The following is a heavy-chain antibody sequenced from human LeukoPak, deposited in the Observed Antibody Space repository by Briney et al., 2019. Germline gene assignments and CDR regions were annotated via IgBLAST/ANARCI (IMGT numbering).Heavy chain of an antibody. J-gene: IGHJ4*02. Sequence: PSETLSLTCTVSGGSISSSSYYWGWIRQPPGKGLEWIGSIYYSGSTYYNPSLKSRVTISVDTSKNQFSLKLSSVTAADTAVYYCARHGDIVVVPAAMVHDWGQGTLVTVSS. D-gene: IGHD2-2*01. CDR1: GGSISSSSYY. V-gene: IGHV4-39*01. CDR3: ARHGDIVVVPAAMVHD. CDR2: IYYSGST.